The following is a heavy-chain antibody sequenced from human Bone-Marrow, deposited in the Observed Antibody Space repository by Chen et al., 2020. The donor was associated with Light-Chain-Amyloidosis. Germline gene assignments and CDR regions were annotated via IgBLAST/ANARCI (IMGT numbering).Heavy chain of an antibody. J-gene: IGHJ3*01. CDR2: IYAGGST. CDR1: GFSVSGNH. D-gene: IGHD2-21*02. Sequence: VQLVETGGGVIQPGGSLRLSCAAPGFSVSGNHMTWVRQAPGRGLEWVSLIYAGGSTFYAESVKGRFTISRDISENTLILQMSSLRADDTAVYYCAFRSRDCFSGGPCYGDAFNVWGQGTVVTVSS. V-gene: IGHV3-53*02. CDR3: AFRSRDCFSGGPCYGDAFNV.